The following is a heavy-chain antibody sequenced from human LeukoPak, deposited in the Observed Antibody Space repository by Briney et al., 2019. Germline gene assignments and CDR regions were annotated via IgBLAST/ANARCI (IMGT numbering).Heavy chain of an antibody. V-gene: IGHV4-39*01. CDR1: GGSISSSSYY. D-gene: IGHD2-2*01. CDR2: IYYSGST. Sequence: SETLSLTCTVSGGSISSSSYYWGWSRQPPGKGLEWIGSIYYSGSTYYNPSLKSRVTISVDTSKNQFSLKLSSVTAADTAVYYCARGFASSYWRYCSSTSCSIREHFDYWGQGTLVTVSS. CDR3: ARGFASSYWRYCSSTSCSIREHFDY. J-gene: IGHJ4*02.